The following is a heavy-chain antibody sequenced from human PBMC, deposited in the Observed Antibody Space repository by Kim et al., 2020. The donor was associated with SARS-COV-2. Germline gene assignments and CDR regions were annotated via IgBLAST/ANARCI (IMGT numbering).Heavy chain of an antibody. V-gene: IGHV3-21*01. Sequence: GGSLRLSCAVSGFIFSGYSMNWVRQAPGKGLEWVSSISSSGSYIYYADPVKGRFTFSRDNAKNSVYLQMNDLRAEDTAVYYCARDKKHSLTGGELDPWGQGTLVNVS. CDR3: ARDKKHSLTGGELDP. J-gene: IGHJ5*02. CDR2: ISSSGSYI. CDR1: GFIFSGYS. D-gene: IGHD3-9*01.